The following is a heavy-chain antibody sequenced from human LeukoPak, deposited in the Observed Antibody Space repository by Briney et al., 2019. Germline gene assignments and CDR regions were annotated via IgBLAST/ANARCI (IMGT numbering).Heavy chain of an antibody. CDR2: IYYSGST. Sequence: PSETLSLTCTVSGGSISSGDYYWSWIRQPPGKGLEWIGYIYYSGSTYYNPSLKSRVTIPVDTSKNQFSLKLSSVTAADTAVYYCARDNPYYDILTGYRAFDYWGQGTLVTVSS. CDR3: ARDNPYYDILTGYRAFDY. D-gene: IGHD3-9*01. V-gene: IGHV4-30-4*01. CDR1: GGSISSGDYY. J-gene: IGHJ4*02.